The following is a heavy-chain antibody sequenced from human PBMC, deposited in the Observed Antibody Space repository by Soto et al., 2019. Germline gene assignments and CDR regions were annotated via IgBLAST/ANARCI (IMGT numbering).Heavy chain of an antibody. CDR3: VHDGSGGVNWFDP. V-gene: IGHV4-4*02. D-gene: IGHD2-15*01. Sequence: QVQLQESGPGLVKPSGTLSLTCAVSSISSSNWWSWVRQSPGKGLEWIGEIYHSGSTSYNPSLKSRVTISLDKSKNQLSLKLRSVTAADTAVYFCVHDGSGGVNWFDPWGQGALVTVSS. CDR1: SISSSNW. J-gene: IGHJ5*02. CDR2: IYHSGST.